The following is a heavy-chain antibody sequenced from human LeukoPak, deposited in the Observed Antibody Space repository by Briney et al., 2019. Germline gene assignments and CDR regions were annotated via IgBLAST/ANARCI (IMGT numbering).Heavy chain of an antibody. CDR3: ARDRIAAAGPARFDY. V-gene: IGHV1-69*13. D-gene: IGHD6-13*01. J-gene: IGHJ4*02. CDR1: GGTFSSYA. Sequence: GASVKVSCKASGGTFSSYAISWVRQAPGQGLEWMGGIIPIFGTANYAQKFQGRVTITADESTSTAYMELSSLRSEDTAVYYCARDRIAAAGPARFDYWGQGTLVTVSS. CDR2: IIPIFGTA.